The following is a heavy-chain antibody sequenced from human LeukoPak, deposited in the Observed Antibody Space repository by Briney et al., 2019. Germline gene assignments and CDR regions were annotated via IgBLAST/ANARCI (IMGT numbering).Heavy chain of an antibody. J-gene: IGHJ4*02. CDR1: GGSISSGVSY. CDR3: ASGQGDYAQYYYHH. V-gene: IGHV4-30-4*01. D-gene: IGHD4-17*01. Sequence: SQTLSLTCTVSGGSISSGVSYWSWIRQPPGKGLEWIGYIYYSGSTYYNPSLKSRVTISLDTSKNQFSLNLSSVTAADTAVYYCASGQGDYAQYYYHHWGQGTLVTVSS. CDR2: IYYSGST.